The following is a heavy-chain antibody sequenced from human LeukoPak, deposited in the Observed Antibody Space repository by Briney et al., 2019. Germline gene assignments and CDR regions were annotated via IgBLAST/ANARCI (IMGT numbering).Heavy chain of an antibody. CDR1: GFTLSSYT. CDR2: VSGSGGTT. J-gene: IGHJ4*02. D-gene: IGHD3-10*01. V-gene: IGHV3-23*01. Sequence: GGSLRLSCAASGFTLSSYTMSWVRQAPGKGLEWVSAVSGSGGTTYYADSVKGRFSISRDNSKNTLYLQMKSLRVEDTAVYYCVKDSSTTWFGGDSKWGQGTLVTVSS. CDR3: VKDSSTTWFGGDSK.